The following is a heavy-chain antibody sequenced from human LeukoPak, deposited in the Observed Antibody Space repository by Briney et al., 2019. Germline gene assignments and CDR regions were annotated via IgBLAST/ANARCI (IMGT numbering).Heavy chain of an antibody. Sequence: TGGSLRLSCAASGFTFSSYAMHWVRQAPGKGLEWAAVISYDGSNKYYADSVKGRFTISRDNSKNTLYLQMNSLRAEDTAVYYCAKDLKIPGDYVFDYWGQGTLVTVSS. J-gene: IGHJ4*02. CDR2: ISYDGSNK. CDR3: AKDLKIPGDYVFDY. CDR1: GFTFSSYA. D-gene: IGHD4-17*01. V-gene: IGHV3-30-3*01.